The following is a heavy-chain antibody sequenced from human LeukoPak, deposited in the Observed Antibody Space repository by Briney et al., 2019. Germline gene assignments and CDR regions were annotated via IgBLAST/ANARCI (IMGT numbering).Heavy chain of an antibody. D-gene: IGHD2-2*01. J-gene: IGHJ5*02. CDR2: ISGSGGTT. CDR3: AKFCTTTSCYSRWFDP. V-gene: IGHV3-23*01. Sequence: GGSLRLSCAASGFTFSSYAMSWVRQAPGKGLEWVSTISGSGGTTYYADSVKGRFTISRDNPKSTLYLQLNSLRAEDTAVYYCAKFCTTTSCYSRWFDPWGQGILVAVSS. CDR1: GFTFSSYA.